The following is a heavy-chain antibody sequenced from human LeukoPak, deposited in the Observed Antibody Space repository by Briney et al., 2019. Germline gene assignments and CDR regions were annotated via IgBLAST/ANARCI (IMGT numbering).Heavy chain of an antibody. D-gene: IGHD4-17*01. V-gene: IGHV1-69*01. Sequence: SVKVSCKASGGTVSSYAISWGRQAPGQGLEWMGGVIRIFGTANYAQKFQGRVTITADESTSTAYMELSSLRSEDTAVYYCARMAASYGDYRDNWGQGTLVTVSS. CDR3: ARMAASYGDYRDN. J-gene: IGHJ4*02. CDR2: VIRIFGTA. CDR1: GGTVSSYA.